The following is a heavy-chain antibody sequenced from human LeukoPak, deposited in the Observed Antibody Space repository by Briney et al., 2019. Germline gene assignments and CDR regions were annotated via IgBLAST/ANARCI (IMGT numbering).Heavy chain of an antibody. D-gene: IGHD3-3*01. CDR1: GGSVSSGDYY. J-gene: IGHJ6*02. CDR2: IYYSGST. Sequence: PSETLSLTCTVSGGSVSSGDYYWSWIRQPPGKGLEWIGYIYYSGSTNYNPSLKSRVTISVDTSKNQFSLKLSSVTAADTAVYYCARGYYDFWSGSGYQYGMDVWGQGTTVTVSS. CDR3: ARGYYDFWSGSGYQYGMDV. V-gene: IGHV4-61*08.